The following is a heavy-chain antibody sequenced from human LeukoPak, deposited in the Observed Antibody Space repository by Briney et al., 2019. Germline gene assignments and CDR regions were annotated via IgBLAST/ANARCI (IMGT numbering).Heavy chain of an antibody. CDR1: GGSISSSSYY. D-gene: IGHD3-22*01. Sequence: KPSETLSLTCTVSGGSISSSSYYWGWIRQPPGKGLEWIGSIYYSGSTYYNPSLKSRVTISVDTSKNQFSLKLSSVTAADTAVYYCARAHSSGYYLRYFQHWGQGTLVTVSS. J-gene: IGHJ1*01. CDR3: ARAHSSGYYLRYFQH. V-gene: IGHV4-39*01. CDR2: IYYSGST.